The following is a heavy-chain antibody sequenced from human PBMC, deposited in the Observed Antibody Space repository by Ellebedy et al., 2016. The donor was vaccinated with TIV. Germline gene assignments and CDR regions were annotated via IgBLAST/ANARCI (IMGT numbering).Heavy chain of an antibody. CDR3: AKFGRLDY. CDR2: ISWNSGSI. V-gene: IGHV3-9*01. CDR1: GFTFDDYA. J-gene: IGHJ4*02. D-gene: IGHD2-15*01. Sequence: SLKISXAASGFTFDDYAMHWVRQAPGKGLEWVSGISWNSGSIGYADSVKGRFTISRDNAKNSLYLQMNSLRAEDTALYYCAKFGRLDYWGQGTLVTVSS.